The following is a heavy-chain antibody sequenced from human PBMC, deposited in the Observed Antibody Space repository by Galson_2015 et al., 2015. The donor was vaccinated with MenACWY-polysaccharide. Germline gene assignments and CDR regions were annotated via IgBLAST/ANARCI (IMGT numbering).Heavy chain of an antibody. V-gene: IGHV3-48*01. CDR3: ARLHCSSTSCYPTDYYYYGMDV. Sequence: SLRLSCAASRFTFSSYSMNWVRQAPGKGLEWVSYISSSSSTIYYADSVKGRFTISRDNAKNSLFLQMNSLRAEGTAVYYCARLHCSSTSCYPTDYYYYGMDVWGQGTTVTVSS. CDR2: ISSSSSTI. D-gene: IGHD2-2*01. J-gene: IGHJ6*02. CDR1: RFTFSSYS.